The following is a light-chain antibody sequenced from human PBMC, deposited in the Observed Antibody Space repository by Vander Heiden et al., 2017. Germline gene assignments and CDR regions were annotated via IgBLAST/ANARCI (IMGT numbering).Light chain of an antibody. CDR1: PSLLHSNGYNY. CDR3: MQALQTPIT. J-gene: IGKJ5*01. CDR2: LGS. Sequence: DIVMTQSPLSLSVTPGEPASISCRSSPSLLHSNGYNYLDWYLQKPGQSPQLLIYLGSNRASGVPDRFSGSGSGTDFTLKISRVEAEDVGVYYCMQALQTPITFGQGTRLEIK. V-gene: IGKV2-28*01.